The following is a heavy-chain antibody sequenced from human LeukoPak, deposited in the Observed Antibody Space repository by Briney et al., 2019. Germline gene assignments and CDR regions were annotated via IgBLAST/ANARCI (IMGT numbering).Heavy chain of an antibody. CDR1: GGSISSSSND. CDR3: AGGKGIVASD. D-gene: IGHD6-13*01. J-gene: IGHJ4*02. CDR2: IYYSGST. Sequence: SETLSLTCVVSGGSISSSSNDWGWIRQPPGKGLEWIGTIYYSGSTYYNPSLKSRVTISVDTSKKQFSLKLSSVTAADTAVYYCAGGKGIVASDWGQGTLVTVSS. V-gene: IGHV4-39*01.